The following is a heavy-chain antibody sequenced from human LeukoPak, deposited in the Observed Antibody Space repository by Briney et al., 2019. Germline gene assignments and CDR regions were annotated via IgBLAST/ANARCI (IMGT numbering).Heavy chain of an antibody. CDR3: ARHAAVEGSSGWSPLWWFDP. J-gene: IGHJ5*02. D-gene: IGHD6-19*01. V-gene: IGHV4-59*08. CDR2: MHHSGST. Sequence: SETLSLTRTVSGGSIRSYYWSWIRQPPGKGLEWIGYMHHSGSTKHNPYLKSRVTISVDTSKSQFSLKLSSVTAADTAVYYCARHAAVEGSSGWSPLWWFDPWGQGTLVTVSS. CDR1: GGSIRSYY.